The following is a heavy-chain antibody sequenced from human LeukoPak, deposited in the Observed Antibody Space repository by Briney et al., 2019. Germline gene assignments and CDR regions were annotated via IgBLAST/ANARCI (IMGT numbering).Heavy chain of an antibody. CDR2: IKQDGSEK. J-gene: IGHJ4*02. CDR3: ARDSLLWFGVYFDY. Sequence: GGSLRLSCAASGFTFSSYWMSWVRQAPGKGLEWVANIKQDGSEKYYVDSVKGRFTISRDNAKNSLYLQMNSLRAEDTAVYYCARDSLLWFGVYFDYWGQGTLVTVSS. D-gene: IGHD3-10*01. CDR1: GFTFSSYW. V-gene: IGHV3-7*01.